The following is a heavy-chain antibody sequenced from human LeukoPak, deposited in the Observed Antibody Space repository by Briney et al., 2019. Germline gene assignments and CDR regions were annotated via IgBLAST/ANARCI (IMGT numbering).Heavy chain of an antibody. V-gene: IGHV1-8*01. D-gene: IGHD3-3*01. Sequence: VASVKVSCKASGYTFTSYDINWVRQATGQGLEWMGWMNPNDGNTRYAQKFQGRVTMTRNTSINTAYMELSSLRSEDTAVYSCARGKRGYDFWSDDFGMDVWGQGTTVTVSS. CDR1: GYTFTSYD. J-gene: IGHJ6*02. CDR3: ARGKRGYDFWSDDFGMDV. CDR2: MNPNDGNT.